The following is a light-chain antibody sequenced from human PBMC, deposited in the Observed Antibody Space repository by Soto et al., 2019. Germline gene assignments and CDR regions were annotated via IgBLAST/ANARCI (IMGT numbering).Light chain of an antibody. V-gene: IGKV3-20*01. CDR1: QSVSSSY. CDR3: QQYGSSPE. J-gene: IGKJ1*01. Sequence: EIVLTQSPGTLSLSPGERATLSCRASQSVSSSYLAWYQQKPGQAPRLLIYGASSRATGIPDRFSGSGSGTDFTLTISRLEAEDFVVYYCQQYGSSPEFGQGTKVEI. CDR2: GAS.